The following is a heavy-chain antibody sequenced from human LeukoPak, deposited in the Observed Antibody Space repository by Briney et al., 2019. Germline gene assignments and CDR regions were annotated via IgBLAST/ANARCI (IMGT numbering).Heavy chain of an antibody. CDR1: GYTFTGYY. CDR2: INPNSGGT. J-gene: IGHJ3*02. Sequence: ASVKVSCKASGYTFTGYYMHWVRQAPGQGLEWMGWINPNSGGTNYAQKFQGRVTMTRDTSISTAYMELSRLRSDDTAVYYCARYRKWAAAGMRDAFDIWGQGTMVTVSS. CDR3: ARYRKWAAAGMRDAFDI. D-gene: IGHD6-13*01. V-gene: IGHV1-2*02.